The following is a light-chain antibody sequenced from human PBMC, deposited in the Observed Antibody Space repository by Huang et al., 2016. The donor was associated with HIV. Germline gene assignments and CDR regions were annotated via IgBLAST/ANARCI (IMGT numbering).Light chain of an antibody. J-gene: IGKJ2*01. V-gene: IGKV1-39*01. CDR3: QQTYIIPIT. CDR2: AAS. Sequence: DIQMTQSPFSLFASVGDRVTITCRSSQSISSYLNWYQQKPGKAPKILIYAASTLQSGVPSRCSGSGAGTDFTLTITSLQPEDFATYYCQQTYIIPITFGQGTKLEIK. CDR1: QSISSY.